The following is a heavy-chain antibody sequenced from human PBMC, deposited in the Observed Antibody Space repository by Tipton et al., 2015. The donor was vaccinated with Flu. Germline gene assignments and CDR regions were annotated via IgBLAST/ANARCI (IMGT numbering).Heavy chain of an antibody. Sequence: QVQLVQSGAEVKKPGASVKVFCKASGYIFTHYGISWVRQAPGQGLEWMGWISGYNGNTNYAEKFQGRVTMTTDRSTSTASMELRSLRFEDTAVYYCARVTGWFDPWGQGTLVTVSS. V-gene: IGHV1-18*01. CDR3: ARVTGWFDP. J-gene: IGHJ5*02. CDR2: ISGYNGNT. CDR1: GYIFTHYG.